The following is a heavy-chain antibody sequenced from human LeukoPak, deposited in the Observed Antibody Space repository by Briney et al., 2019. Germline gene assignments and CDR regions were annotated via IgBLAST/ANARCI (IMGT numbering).Heavy chain of an antibody. CDR1: GFTFSSYA. CDR2: ISSDGGST. V-gene: IGHV3-64*01. Sequence: PGGSPRLSCAASGFTFSSYAMHWVRQAPGKGLEYVSGISSDGGSTYYANSAKDRFTISRDNSKNKLYLQMGSLRAEDMAVYYCARDSAAGDYYYYYGMDVWGQGTTVTVCS. J-gene: IGHJ6*02. D-gene: IGHD6-13*01. CDR3: ARDSAAGDYYYYYGMDV.